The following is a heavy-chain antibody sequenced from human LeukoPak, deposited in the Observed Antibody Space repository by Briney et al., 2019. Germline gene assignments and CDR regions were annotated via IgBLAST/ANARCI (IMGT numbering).Heavy chain of an antibody. V-gene: IGHV3-30*04. CDR3: ARGSYARSGSASDY. Sequence: PGTSLRLSCAASGFSFSSYDAHWVRQAPGKGLEWVALISNGADNKYYADSVKGRFTISRDNCKNTLYVQMDSLRAEDTAVYYCARGSYARSGSASDYWGQGTLVTVSS. CDR2: ISNGADNK. D-gene: IGHD3-22*01. J-gene: IGHJ4*02. CDR1: GFSFSSYD.